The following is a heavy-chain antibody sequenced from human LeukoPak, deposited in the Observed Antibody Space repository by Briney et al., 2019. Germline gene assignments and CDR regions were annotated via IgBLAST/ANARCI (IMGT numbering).Heavy chain of an antibody. CDR1: GFTVSSNY. V-gene: IGHV3-53*01. J-gene: IGHJ4*02. CDR3: ARGRIAAAFDY. Sequence: AGGSLRLSCAASGFTVSSNYMNWVRQAPGKGLEWVSVIYSGGSTFYPDSVKGRFTISRDNSQNTVYLQMNSLRAEDTAMYYCARGRIAAAFDYWGQGTLVTVSS. D-gene: IGHD6-13*01. CDR2: IYSGGST.